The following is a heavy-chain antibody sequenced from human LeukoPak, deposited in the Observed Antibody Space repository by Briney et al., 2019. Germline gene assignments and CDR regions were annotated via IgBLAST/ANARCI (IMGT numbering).Heavy chain of an antibody. D-gene: IGHD4-17*01. CDR1: GGSFSGYY. J-gene: IGHJ4*02. Sequence: SETLSLTCAVYGGSFSGYYWSWIRQPPGKGLEWIGEINHSGSTNYNPSLKSRVTILVDTSKNQFSLKLSSVTAADTAVYYCASRLATVTTYFDYWGQGTLVTVSS. V-gene: IGHV4-34*01. CDR2: INHSGST. CDR3: ASRLATVTTYFDY.